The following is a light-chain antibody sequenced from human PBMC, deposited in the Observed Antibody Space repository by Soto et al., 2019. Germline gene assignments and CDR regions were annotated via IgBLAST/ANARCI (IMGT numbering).Light chain of an antibody. CDR2: AAS. Sequence: DVQVTQSPSSLSASVGDRVTITCRASEDIRLYLNWYVQKPGKAPKLLLYAASTLQSGVPARFSGSGSGTDFTLTISSLQPEDFARYFCQQTYKTPQTFGHGTKVEIK. CDR1: EDIRLY. CDR3: QQTYKTPQT. J-gene: IGKJ1*01. V-gene: IGKV1-39*01.